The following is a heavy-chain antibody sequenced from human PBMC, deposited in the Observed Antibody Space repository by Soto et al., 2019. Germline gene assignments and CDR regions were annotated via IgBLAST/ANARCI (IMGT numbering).Heavy chain of an antibody. J-gene: IGHJ5*02. CDR1: GFTFSSYG. D-gene: IGHD5-18*01. Sequence: GGSLRLSCAASGFTFSSYGMSWVRQAPGKGLEWVSGISGSGDSTYYADSVKGRFTISRDNSKNTRYVQMISLRAEDAAVYYCAMGYSYAPCHPWGQGTLVTVSS. V-gene: IGHV3-23*01. CDR3: AMGYSYAPCHP. CDR2: ISGSGDST.